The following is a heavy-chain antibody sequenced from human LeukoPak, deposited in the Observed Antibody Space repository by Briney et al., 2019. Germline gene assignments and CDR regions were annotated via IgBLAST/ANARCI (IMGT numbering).Heavy chain of an antibody. CDR3: ARHSSYYYYYGMDV. J-gene: IGHJ6*04. D-gene: IGHD6-13*01. V-gene: IGHV3-7*03. CDR2: IKSDGSGI. CDR1: GFPFSNSW. Sequence: SGGSLRLSCAVSGFPFSNSWMYWARQAPGKGLEGVANIKSDGSGISYVDSVKGRFIISRDNARNSLYLQMNSLRVEDTAVYYCARHSSYYYYYGMDVWGKGTTVTVSS.